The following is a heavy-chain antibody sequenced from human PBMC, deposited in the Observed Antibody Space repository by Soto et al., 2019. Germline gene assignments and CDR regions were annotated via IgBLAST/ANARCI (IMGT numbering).Heavy chain of an antibody. J-gene: IGHJ3*02. Sequence: SETLSLTCTVSGGSISSGVYYWRWIRQHPGKGLEWIGYIYYSGSTYYNPSLKSRVTISVDTSKNQISLKLRSVTAADTAVYYCAREPSAGGFDIWGQGTMVTVSS. CDR3: AREPSAGGFDI. CDR2: IYYSGST. D-gene: IGHD3-10*01. V-gene: IGHV4-31*03. CDR1: GGSISSGVYY.